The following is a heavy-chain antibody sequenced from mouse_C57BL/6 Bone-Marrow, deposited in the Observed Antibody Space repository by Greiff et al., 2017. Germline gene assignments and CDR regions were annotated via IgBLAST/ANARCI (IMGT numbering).Heavy chain of an antibody. CDR3: ARLYYDYDAYAMDY. V-gene: IGHV1-63*01. CDR1: GYTFPNYW. D-gene: IGHD2-4*01. Sequence: QVQLQQSGPELVRPGTSVKMSCKASGYTFPNYWIGWAKQRPGHGLEWIGDIYPGGGYTNYNEKFKGKATLTADKSSSTAYMQFSSLTSEDSAIEYCARLYYDYDAYAMDYWGQGTSVTVSS. J-gene: IGHJ4*01. CDR2: IYPGGGYT.